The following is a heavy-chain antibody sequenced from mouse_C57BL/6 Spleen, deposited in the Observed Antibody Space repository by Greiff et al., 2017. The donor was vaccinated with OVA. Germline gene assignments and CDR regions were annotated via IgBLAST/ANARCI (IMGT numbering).Heavy chain of an antibody. CDR1: GYTFTGYW. D-gene: IGHD1-1*01. CDR2: ILPGSGST. J-gene: IGHJ1*03. Sequence: QVQLQQSGAELMKPGASVTLSCKATGYTFTGYWIEWVKQRPGHGLEWIGEILPGSGSTNYNEKFKGKATFTADTSSNTAYMQLSSLTTEDSAIYYCAKAITTVVATRYFDVWGTGTTVTVSS. V-gene: IGHV1-9*01. CDR3: AKAITTVVATRYFDV.